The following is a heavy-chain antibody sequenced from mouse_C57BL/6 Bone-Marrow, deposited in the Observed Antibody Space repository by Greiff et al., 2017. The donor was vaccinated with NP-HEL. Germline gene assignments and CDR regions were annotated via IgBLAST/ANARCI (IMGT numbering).Heavy chain of an antibody. CDR3: ARENYGPHWYVDV. D-gene: IGHD1-1*02. J-gene: IGHJ1*03. Sequence: QVQLQQSGAELAKPGASVKLSCKASGYTFTSYWMHWVKQRPGQGLEWIGYINPSSGYTKYNQKFKDKATLTADKSSSTAYMQLSSLTYEDSAVYYCARENYGPHWYVDVWGTGTTVTVSS. CDR2: INPSSGYT. V-gene: IGHV1-7*01. CDR1: GYTFTSYW.